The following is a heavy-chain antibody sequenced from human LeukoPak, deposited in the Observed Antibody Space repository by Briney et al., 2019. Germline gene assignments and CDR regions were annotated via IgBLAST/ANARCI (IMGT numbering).Heavy chain of an antibody. V-gene: IGHV3-23*01. Sequence: GGSLRLSCAASGFTFSSYSMNWVRQAPGKGLEWVSVISGSGGRTYYADSVKGRFTISRDNSKNTLYLQMNSLRAEDTAVYYCAKDYRGTYLGWGQGTLVTVSS. CDR1: GFTFSSYS. D-gene: IGHD1-26*01. CDR2: ISGSGGRT. CDR3: AKDYRGTYLG. J-gene: IGHJ4*02.